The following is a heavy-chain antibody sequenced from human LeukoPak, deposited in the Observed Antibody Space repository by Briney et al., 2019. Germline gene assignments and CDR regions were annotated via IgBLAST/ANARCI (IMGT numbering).Heavy chain of an antibody. CDR2: INHSGST. D-gene: IGHD1-26*01. Sequence: SETLSLTCAVYGGSFSGYYWSWIRQPPGKGLEWIGEINHSGSTNYNPSLKSRVTISVDTSKNQFSLKLSSVTAADTAVYYCARVGRGSYSYYYYGMDVWGQGTTVTVSS. V-gene: IGHV4-34*01. CDR3: ARVGRGSYSYYYYGMDV. CDR1: GGSFSGYY. J-gene: IGHJ6*02.